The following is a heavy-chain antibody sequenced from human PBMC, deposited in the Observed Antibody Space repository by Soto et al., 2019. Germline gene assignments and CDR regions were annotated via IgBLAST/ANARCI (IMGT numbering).Heavy chain of an antibody. D-gene: IGHD2-2*01. J-gene: IGHJ5*02. CDR2: ISTYNGNT. Sequence: QVQLLQSAADVRKPGASVKVSCTASGYTFSSHGITWVRQAPGQGLEWMGWISTYNGNTNNTQKIKGSITITIDKSTNTVYSELRSLTSNDLAMHYCAACSGPSCHRGREWFDPWGQETLVTVST. CDR1: GYTFSSHG. V-gene: IGHV1-18*03. CDR3: AACSGPSCHRGREWFDP.